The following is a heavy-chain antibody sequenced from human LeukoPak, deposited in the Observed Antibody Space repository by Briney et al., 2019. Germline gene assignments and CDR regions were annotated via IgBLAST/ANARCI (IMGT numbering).Heavy chain of an antibody. CDR3: ARGRTRYCTNGVCYVRGFDY. D-gene: IGHD2-8*01. J-gene: IGHJ4*02. V-gene: IGHV3-30*03. CDR2: ISYDGSNK. Sequence: GGSLRLSCAASGFTFSSYGMHWVRQAPGKGLEWVAVISYDGSNKYYADSVKGRFTISRDNSKNTLYLQMNSLRAEDTAVYYCARGRTRYCTNGVCYVRGFDYWGQGTLVTVSS. CDR1: GFTFSSYG.